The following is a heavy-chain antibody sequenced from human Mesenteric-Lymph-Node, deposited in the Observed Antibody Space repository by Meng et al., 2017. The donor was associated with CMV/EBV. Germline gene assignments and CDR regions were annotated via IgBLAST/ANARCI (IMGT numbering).Heavy chain of an antibody. CDR1: GGTFSSFD. Sequence: SVKVSCKTSGGTFSSFDINWLRQAPGQGLEWMGRIIPILDIPNYAQKFQGRVTITADKSTSTAYMELSGLRSEDTAMYYCARPQCSSTACYRYYFASWGQGTLVTVSS. V-gene: IGHV1-69*04. CDR3: ARPQCSSTACYRYYFAS. J-gene: IGHJ4*02. CDR2: IIPILDIP. D-gene: IGHD2-2*01.